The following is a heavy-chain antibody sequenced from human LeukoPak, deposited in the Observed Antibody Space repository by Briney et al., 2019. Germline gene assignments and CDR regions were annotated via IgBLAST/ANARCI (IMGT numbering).Heavy chain of an antibody. V-gene: IGHV3-21*01. J-gene: IGHJ4*02. D-gene: IGHD3-10*01. CDR2: ISSSSSYI. CDR3: ARESSGNRGGY. Sequence: GGSLRLSCAASGFTFSSYSMNWVRQAPGKRLEWVSSISSSSSYIYYADSVKGRFTISRDNAKNSLYLQMNSLRAEDTAVYYCARESSGNRGGYWGQGTLVTVSS. CDR1: GFTFSSYS.